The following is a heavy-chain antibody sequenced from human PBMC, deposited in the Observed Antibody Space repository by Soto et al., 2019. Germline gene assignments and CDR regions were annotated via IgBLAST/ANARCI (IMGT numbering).Heavy chain of an antibody. J-gene: IGHJ5*02. V-gene: IGHV3-23*01. CDR3: AKDNSLHWFDP. D-gene: IGHD2-15*01. Sequence: RGSLRLSCATSGFSFSTYAMTWVRQAPGKGLEWVSTFNGNGGGTYYADSVKGRFTISRDNSKNTLYLQMDSLGAEDTATYYCAKDNSLHWFDPWGQGTLVTVSS. CDR1: GFSFSTYA. CDR2: FNGNGGGT.